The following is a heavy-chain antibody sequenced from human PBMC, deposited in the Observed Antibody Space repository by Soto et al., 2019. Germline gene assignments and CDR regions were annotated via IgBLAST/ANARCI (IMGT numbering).Heavy chain of an antibody. CDR3: ARIPSRSNCISTSCYSDY. Sequence: QVQLVQSGAEVKKPGSSVKVSCKASGGTFSSYAISWVRQAPGQGLEWMGGIIPIFGTANYAQKFQGRVTITADESTSTAYMELSSLRSEDTAVYYCARIPSRSNCISTSCYSDYWGQGTLVTVSS. J-gene: IGHJ4*02. CDR2: IIPIFGTA. CDR1: GGTFSSYA. D-gene: IGHD2-2*01. V-gene: IGHV1-69*12.